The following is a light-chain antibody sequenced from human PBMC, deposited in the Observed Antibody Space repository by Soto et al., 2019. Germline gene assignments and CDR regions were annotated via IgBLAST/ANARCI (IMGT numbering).Light chain of an antibody. V-gene: IGKV3-15*01. Sequence: KVMTQSPATLSVSPGERATLSCRASQSVNRNLAWYQQKPGQAPRLLLYGASTRAIGIPARFSGSASGTELTLTISSLQSEDSAVSYCQQYNDWPLTFGGGTKVEI. J-gene: IGKJ4*01. CDR3: QQYNDWPLT. CDR1: QSVNRN. CDR2: GAS.